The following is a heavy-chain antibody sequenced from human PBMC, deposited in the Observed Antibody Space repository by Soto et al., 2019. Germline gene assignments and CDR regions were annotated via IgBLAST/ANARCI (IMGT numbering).Heavy chain of an antibody. CDR1: GFTFSSYG. CDR3: AKDPNSGYDVYYFDY. Sequence: XESLRLSCAASGFTFSSYGMHWVRQAPGKGLEWVAVISYDGSNKYYADSVKGRFTISRDNSKNTLYLQMNSLRAEDTAVYYCAKDPNSGYDVYYFDYWGQGTLVTVSS. V-gene: IGHV3-30*18. CDR2: ISYDGSNK. D-gene: IGHD5-12*01. J-gene: IGHJ4*02.